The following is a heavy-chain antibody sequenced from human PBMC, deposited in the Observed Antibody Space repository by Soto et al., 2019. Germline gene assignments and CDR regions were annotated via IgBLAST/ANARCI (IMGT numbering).Heavy chain of an antibody. CDR3: ARDGGGGYGSGFKGGNYYYYGMDV. Sequence: HPGGSLRLSCAASGFTFSSYDMHWVRQATGKGLEWVSAIGTAGDTYYPGSVKGRFTISRENAKNSLYLQMNSLRAGDTAVYYCARDGGGGYGSGFKGGNYYYYGMDVWGQGTTVTVSS. CDR2: IGTAGDT. V-gene: IGHV3-13*04. J-gene: IGHJ6*02. CDR1: GFTFSSYD. D-gene: IGHD3-10*01.